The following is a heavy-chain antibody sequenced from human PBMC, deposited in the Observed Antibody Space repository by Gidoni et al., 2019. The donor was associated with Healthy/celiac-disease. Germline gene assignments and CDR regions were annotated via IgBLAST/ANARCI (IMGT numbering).Heavy chain of an antibody. CDR3: AKYRDSSGYR. CDR2: ISGDGGST. V-gene: IGHV3-43*02. Sequence: EVQLVESGGGLVQPGGSLGLSCAAPGFTFDDYAMHWVRQAPGKGLEWVSLISGDGGSTYYADSVKGRVTISRDNSKNSLYLQMNSLRTEDTALYYCAKYRDSSGYRWGQGTLVTVSS. D-gene: IGHD3-22*01. J-gene: IGHJ4*02. CDR1: GFTFDDYA.